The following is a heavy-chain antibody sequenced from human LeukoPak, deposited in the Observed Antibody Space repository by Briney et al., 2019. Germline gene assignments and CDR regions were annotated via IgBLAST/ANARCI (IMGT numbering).Heavy chain of an antibody. Sequence: SVKVSFKASGGTFSNYAISWVRQAPGQGLEWMGRIIPIVGIANYAQKFQGRVTITADKSTSTAYMELRSLRSEDAAVYYCARKDPGIDAFDIWGQGTMVTVSS. J-gene: IGHJ3*02. CDR2: IIPIVGIA. CDR1: GGTFSNYA. D-gene: IGHD3-10*01. CDR3: ARKDPGIDAFDI. V-gene: IGHV1-69*04.